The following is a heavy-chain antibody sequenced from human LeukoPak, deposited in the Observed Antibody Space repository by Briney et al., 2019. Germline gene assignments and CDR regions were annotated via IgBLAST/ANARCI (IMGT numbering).Heavy chain of an antibody. D-gene: IGHD3-16*02. J-gene: IGHJ4*02. Sequence: SETLSLTCTVSGGSISSYYWGWIRQPAGKGLEWIGRIYTSGSTNYNPSLKSRVTMSVDTSKNQFSLKLSSVTAADTAVYYCARDYVWGSYRLAYWGQGTLVTVSS. CDR1: GGSISSYY. CDR2: IYTSGST. V-gene: IGHV4-4*07. CDR3: ARDYVWGSYRLAY.